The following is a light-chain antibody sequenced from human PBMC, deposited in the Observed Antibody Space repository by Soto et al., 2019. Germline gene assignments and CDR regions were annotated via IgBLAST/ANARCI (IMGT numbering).Light chain of an antibody. CDR1: QSVSGN. Sequence: EIVMTQSPATLSVSPGERATLSCRASQSVSGNLAWYQQKPGQAPRLLIYGASTRTTDIPARFSASGSGTEFTVTHRSLQSEDFAVYYCQQYNKWPLTFGQGTKVQIK. CDR3: QQYNKWPLT. CDR2: GAS. J-gene: IGKJ1*01. V-gene: IGKV3-15*01.